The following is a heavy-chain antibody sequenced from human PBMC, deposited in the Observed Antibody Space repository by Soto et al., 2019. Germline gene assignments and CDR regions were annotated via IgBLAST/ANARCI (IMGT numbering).Heavy chain of an antibody. Sequence: QVQLQQWGAGLLKPSETLSLTCAVYGGSFSGYYWSWIRQPPGKGLEWIGEINHSGSTNYNPSLKSPVTITVDTSKNQFSRKRSSVTAAETAVYYCARGGHIVVVVAPDYFDYWGKGSLVTVSS. D-gene: IGHD2-15*01. J-gene: IGHJ4*02. CDR3: ARGGHIVVVVAPDYFDY. CDR2: INHSGST. CDR1: GGSFSGYY. V-gene: IGHV4-34*01.